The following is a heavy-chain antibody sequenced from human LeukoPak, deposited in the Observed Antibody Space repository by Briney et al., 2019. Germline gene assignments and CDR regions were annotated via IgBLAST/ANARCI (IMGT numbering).Heavy chain of an antibody. CDR3: ARIIGGLRSGTYGMDV. CDR2: IYYSGST. Sequence: SETLSLTCTVSGGSISSGDYYWSWIRQPPGKGLEWIGYIYYSGSTYYNPSLKSRVTISVDTSKNQFSLKLSSVTAADTAVYYCARIIGGLRSGTYGMDVWGQGTTVTVSS. D-gene: IGHD3-16*01. CDR1: GGSISSGDYY. J-gene: IGHJ6*02. V-gene: IGHV4-30-4*01.